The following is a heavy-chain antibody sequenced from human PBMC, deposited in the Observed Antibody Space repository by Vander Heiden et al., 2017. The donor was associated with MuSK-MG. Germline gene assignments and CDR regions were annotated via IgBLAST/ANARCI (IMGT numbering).Heavy chain of an antibody. CDR2: IYYSWST. CDR1: GGSIRSYY. D-gene: IGHD6-19*01. CDR3: ASGYSSGWYGY. V-gene: IGHV4-59*08. J-gene: IGHJ4*02. Sequence: QVQLQESGTGLVKTSETLSLTGTVSGGSIRSYYWSWIRQPPGKGLEWIGYIYYSWSTNYNPSLKSRVTISVDTSKNQFSLKLSSVTAADTAVYYCASGYSSGWYGYWGQGTLVTVSS.